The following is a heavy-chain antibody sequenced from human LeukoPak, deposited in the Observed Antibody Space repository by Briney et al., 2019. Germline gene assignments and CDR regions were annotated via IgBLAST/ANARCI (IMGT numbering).Heavy chain of an antibody. J-gene: IGHJ4*02. Sequence: PSETLSLTCAVSGGSISSNNWWSWVRQPPGKGLEWIGEIYHSGSTNYNPSLKSRVAISVDKSKNQFSLNLSSVTAADTAVYYCANKRNTAPYYFDYWGQGTLVTVSS. V-gene: IGHV4-4*02. CDR2: IYHSGST. D-gene: IGHD5-18*01. CDR3: ANKRNTAPYYFDY. CDR1: GGSISSNNW.